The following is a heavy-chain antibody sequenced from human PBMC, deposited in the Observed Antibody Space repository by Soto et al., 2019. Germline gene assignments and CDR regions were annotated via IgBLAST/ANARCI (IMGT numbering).Heavy chain of an antibody. D-gene: IGHD6-13*01. CDR3: ARGPNQHYSSSWYNPLFGFDY. CDR2: ISSSGSTI. V-gene: IGHV3-48*03. Sequence: PGGSLRLSCAASGFTFSSYEMNWVRQAPGKGLEWVSYISSSGSTIYYADSAKGRFTISRDNAKNSLYLQMNSLRAEDTAVYYCARGPNQHYSSSWYNPLFGFDYWGQGTLVTVSS. J-gene: IGHJ4*02. CDR1: GFTFSSYE.